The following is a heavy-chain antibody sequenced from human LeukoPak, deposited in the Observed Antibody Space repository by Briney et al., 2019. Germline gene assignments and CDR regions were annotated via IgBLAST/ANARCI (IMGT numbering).Heavy chain of an antibody. D-gene: IGHD3-9*01. CDR3: ATDILTGYYNGAFDI. J-gene: IGHJ3*02. CDR2: INPNSGGT. CDR1: GYTFTGYY. Sequence: ASVKVSCKASGYTFTGYYMHWVRQAPGQGLEWMRWINPNSGGTNYAQKFQGRVTMTRDTSISTAYMELSRLRSDDTAVYYCATDILTGYYNGAFDIWGQGTMVTVSS. V-gene: IGHV1-2*02.